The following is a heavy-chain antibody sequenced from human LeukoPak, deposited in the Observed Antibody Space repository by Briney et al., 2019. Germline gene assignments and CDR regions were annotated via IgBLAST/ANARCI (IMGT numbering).Heavy chain of an antibody. J-gene: IGHJ6*03. CDR1: GFTFSSYA. V-gene: IGHV3-23*01. D-gene: IGHD5-18*01. Sequence: GGSLRLSCAASGFTFSSYAMSWVRQAPGKGLEWVSAISGSGGSTYYADSVKGRFTISRDNSKNTLYLQMNSLRAEDTAVYYCARASTAMVTSYYYYYMDVWGKGTTVTVSS. CDR2: ISGSGGST. CDR3: ARASTAMVTSYYYYYMDV.